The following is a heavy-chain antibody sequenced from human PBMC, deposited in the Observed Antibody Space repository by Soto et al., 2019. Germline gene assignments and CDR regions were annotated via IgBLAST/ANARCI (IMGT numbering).Heavy chain of an antibody. Sequence: PSETLSLTCAVYGGSFSGYYWSWIRQPPGKGLEWIGEINHSGSTNYNPSLKSRVTISVDTSKNQFSLKLSSVTAADTAVYYCARGKGPSYYDSSGYYLYFDYWGQGTLVT. CDR3: ARGKGPSYYDSSGYYLYFDY. V-gene: IGHV4-34*01. J-gene: IGHJ4*02. CDR1: GGSFSGYY. CDR2: INHSGST. D-gene: IGHD3-22*01.